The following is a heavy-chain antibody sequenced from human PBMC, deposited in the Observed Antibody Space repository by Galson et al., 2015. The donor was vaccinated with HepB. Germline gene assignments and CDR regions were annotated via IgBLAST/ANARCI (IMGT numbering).Heavy chain of an antibody. J-gene: IGHJ5*02. CDR3: ARGAYNWNDQGGWFDP. D-gene: IGHD1-1*01. V-gene: IGHV1-3*01. CDR2: INAGNGNT. CDR1: GYTFTSYA. Sequence: SVKVSCKASGYTFTSYAMHWVRQAPGQRLEWMGWINAGNGNTKYSQKFQGRVTITRDTSASTAYMELSSLRSEDTAVYYCARGAYNWNDQGGWFDPWGQGTLVTVSS.